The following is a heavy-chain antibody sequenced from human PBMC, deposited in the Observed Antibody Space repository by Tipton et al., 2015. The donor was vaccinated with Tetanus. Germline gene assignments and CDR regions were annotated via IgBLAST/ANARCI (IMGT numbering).Heavy chain of an antibody. CDR1: GFTFSSYS. V-gene: IGHV3-48*01. Sequence: SLRLSCTTSGFTFSSYSMNWFRQAPGKGLEWVSYIGATGAIYYADSVKVRFTISRDNAKNSPYLQMNSLRVEDTAVYYCAGPALLSTYGLDIWGQGTMVTVSS. D-gene: IGHD2-8*01. CDR2: IGATGAI. CDR3: AGPALLSTYGLDI. J-gene: IGHJ3*02.